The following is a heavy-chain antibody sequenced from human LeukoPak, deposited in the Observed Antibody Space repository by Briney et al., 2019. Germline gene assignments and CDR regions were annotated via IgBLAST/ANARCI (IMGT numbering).Heavy chain of an antibody. CDR3: ARGAYCSGGSCYFPYYYYYMDV. CDR1: GFTFSSYG. CDR2: ISSSGSTI. D-gene: IGHD2-15*01. V-gene: IGHV3-48*03. J-gene: IGHJ6*03. Sequence: PGGSLRLSCAAFGFTFSSYGMNWVRQAPGKGLEWVSYISSSGSTIYYADSVKGRFTISRDNAKNSLYLQMNSLRAEDTAVYYCARGAYCSGGSCYFPYYYYYMDVWGKGTTVTISS.